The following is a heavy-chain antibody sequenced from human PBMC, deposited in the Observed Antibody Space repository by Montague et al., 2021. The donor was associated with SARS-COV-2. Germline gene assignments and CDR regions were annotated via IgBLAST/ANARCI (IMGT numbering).Heavy chain of an antibody. CDR1: GDPMNGYY. CDR2: IYSSGIT. V-gene: IGHV4-59*01. Sequence: SETLSLTCSVSGDPMNGYYWSWIRQPPGRGLEWIGYIYSSGITNYNPSLKTRLIISVDTSKNRFSLKLNSVTAADTAIYYCARNMLGGATFDLWGQGTLVTVSS. CDR3: ARNMLGGATFDL. J-gene: IGHJ4*02. D-gene: IGHD1-26*01.